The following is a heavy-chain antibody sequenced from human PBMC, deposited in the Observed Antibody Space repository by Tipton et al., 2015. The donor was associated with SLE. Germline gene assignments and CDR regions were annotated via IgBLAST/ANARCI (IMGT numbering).Heavy chain of an antibody. D-gene: IGHD4-23*01. V-gene: IGHV1-18*04. J-gene: IGHJ5*02. CDR1: GYTFTNCV. CDR3: ARGGGNSGDWFDP. Sequence: QLVQSGAEVKKPGASVKVSCKASGYTFTNCVISWVRQAPGQGLEWMGRISTFNGNTNYARKLQGRLTMTTDTSTSTAYMELRSLRSDDTAVYYCARGGGNSGDWFDPWGQGTLVTVSS. CDR2: ISTFNGNT.